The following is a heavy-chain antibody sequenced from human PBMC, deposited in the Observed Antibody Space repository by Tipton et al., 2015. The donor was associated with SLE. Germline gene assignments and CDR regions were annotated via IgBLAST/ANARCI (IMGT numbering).Heavy chain of an antibody. D-gene: IGHD1-20*01. J-gene: IGHJ4*02. V-gene: IGHV4-59*08. CDR2: ISDSGSP. Sequence: TLSLTCSLSTGSMKSFFWTWIRQSPEKGLEWIGEISDSGSPKYNPSFLSRATMSADSSKNQFSLRLRSVTAADTAMYFCARHLGAHNWNYWGQGTLVTVSS. CDR3: ARHLGAHNWNY. CDR1: TGSMKSFF.